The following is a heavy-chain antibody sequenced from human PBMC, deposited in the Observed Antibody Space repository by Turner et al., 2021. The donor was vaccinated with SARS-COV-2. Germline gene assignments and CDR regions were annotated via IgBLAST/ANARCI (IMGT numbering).Heavy chain of an antibody. J-gene: IGHJ4*02. CDR3: ARHSPELRGDYFDY. D-gene: IGHD1-26*01. Sequence: QLQLQESGPGLVKPSETLSLTCTVSGGSISNSSYYWGWIRQPPGNGLEWIGYIYYSGSTYYNPSLKSRVTISVNTSKNQFSLKLSSVTAADTAVYYCARHSPELRGDYFDYWGQGTLVTVSS. CDR2: IYYSGST. V-gene: IGHV4-39*01. CDR1: GGSISNSSYY.